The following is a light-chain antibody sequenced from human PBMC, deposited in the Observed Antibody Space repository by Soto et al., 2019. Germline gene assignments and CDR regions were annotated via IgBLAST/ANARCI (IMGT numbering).Light chain of an antibody. Sequence: ESVLTQSPGTLSVSRGERATRCCRASQSLNSNSLAWYQQKPGQAPRLLIYNAYNRASGIPDRFSGSGSGTDFTLTISRLEPEDFVVYHCQQYDGSPRTFGQGTKVDIK. J-gene: IGKJ1*01. CDR2: NAY. V-gene: IGKV3-20*01. CDR1: QSLNSNS. CDR3: QQYDGSPRT.